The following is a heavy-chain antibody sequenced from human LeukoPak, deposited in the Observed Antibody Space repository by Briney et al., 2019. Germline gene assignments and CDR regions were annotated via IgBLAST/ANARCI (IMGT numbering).Heavy chain of an antibody. CDR3: ARQLERRGDDAFDI. J-gene: IGHJ3*02. V-gene: IGHV4-34*01. CDR2: INHSGST. D-gene: IGHD1-1*01. CDR1: GGSFSGYY. Sequence: SETLSLTCAVYGGSFSGYYWSWIRQPPGKGLEWIGEINHSGSTNYNTSLKSRVTITVKTSKNQFSLKLSSVTAADTAVYYCARQLERRGDDAFDIWGQGTMVTVSS.